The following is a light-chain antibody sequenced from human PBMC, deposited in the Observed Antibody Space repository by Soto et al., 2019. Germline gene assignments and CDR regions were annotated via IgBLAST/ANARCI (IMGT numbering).Light chain of an antibody. V-gene: IGLV2-14*03. CDR2: DVS. Sequence: QSVLTQPASVSGSPGQSITISCTGTNSDVGGYNYVSWYQQHPGKAPKLMIYDVSSRPSGVSYRFSGSKSGNTASLTISGLQAEDEADYYCSSYTSSNTRYVFGTGTKVTVL. J-gene: IGLJ1*01. CDR3: SSYTSSNTRYV. CDR1: NSDVGGYNY.